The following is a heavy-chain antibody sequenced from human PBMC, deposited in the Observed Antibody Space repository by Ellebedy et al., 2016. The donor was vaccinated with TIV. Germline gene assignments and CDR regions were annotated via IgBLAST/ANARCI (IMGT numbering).Heavy chain of an antibody. D-gene: IGHD5-18*01. CDR2: IVPIFGTP. Sequence: AASVKVSCKASGGTFTTYAINWVRQAPGQGLEWMGGIVPIFGTPDYAQRFQGRVTITADESASTAYMELSSLRSEDTAVYYCARGGHRYGYYFLDQWGQGTLVTVSS. CDR1: GGTFTTYA. V-gene: IGHV1-69*13. J-gene: IGHJ4*02. CDR3: ARGGHRYGYYFLDQ.